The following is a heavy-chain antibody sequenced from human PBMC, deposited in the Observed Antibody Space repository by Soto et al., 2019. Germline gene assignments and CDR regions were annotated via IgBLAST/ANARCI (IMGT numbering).Heavy chain of an antibody. CDR3: AKDSPDHVLRYFDWLVSGFDY. V-gene: IGHV1-46*01. J-gene: IGHJ4*02. D-gene: IGHD3-9*01. CDR1: GYTFTSYY. Sequence: ASVKVSCKASGYTFTSYYIHWVRQAPGQGLEWMGIMIPSGGSTTNAQKFQGRLTMTRDTSTSTVYMELSSLRAEDTAVYYCAKDSPDHVLRYFDWLVSGFDYWGQGTLVTVSS. CDR2: MIPSGGST.